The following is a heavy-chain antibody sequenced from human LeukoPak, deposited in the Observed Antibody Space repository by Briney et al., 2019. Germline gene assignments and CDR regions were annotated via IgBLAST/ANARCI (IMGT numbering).Heavy chain of an antibody. J-gene: IGHJ4*02. V-gene: IGHV4-59*12. CDR3: ARAVVVTAYYFDY. D-gene: IGHD2-21*02. Sequence: SETLSLTCTVSGGSISSYYWSWIRQPPGKGLEWIGSIYYSGSTYYNPSLKSRVTISVDTSKNQFSLKLSSVTAADTAVYYCARAVVVTAYYFDYWGQGTLVTVSS. CDR1: GGSISSYY. CDR2: IYYSGST.